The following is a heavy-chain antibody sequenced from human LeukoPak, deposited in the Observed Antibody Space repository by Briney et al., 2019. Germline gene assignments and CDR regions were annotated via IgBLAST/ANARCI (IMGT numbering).Heavy chain of an antibody. CDR1: GYSISSSNW. D-gene: IGHD5-12*01. CDR2: IYYSGST. CDR3: ASRRWLHY. J-gene: IGHJ4*02. V-gene: IGHV4-28*01. Sequence: SETLSLTCAVSGYSISSSNWWGWIRQPPGKGLEWIGYIYYSGSTNYNPSLKSRVTISVDTSKNQFSLKLSSVTAADTAVYYCASRRWLHYWGQGTLVTVSS.